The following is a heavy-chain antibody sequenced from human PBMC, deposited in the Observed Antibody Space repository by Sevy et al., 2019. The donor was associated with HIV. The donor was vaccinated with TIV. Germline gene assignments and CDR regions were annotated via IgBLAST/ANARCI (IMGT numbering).Heavy chain of an antibody. J-gene: IGHJ2*01. CDR1: GFTVSNNY. D-gene: IGHD2-8*02. Sequence: GGSLRLSCAASGFTVSNNYMSWVHQAPGKGLEWVSVIYTGGSTYYVDSVEGRFTMSRDDSKNTVYLEMNNLCAEDTAIYYCARDHGGVQDWYFDLWGRGTLVTVSS. CDR3: ARDHGGVQDWYFDL. V-gene: IGHV3-53*01. CDR2: IYTGGST.